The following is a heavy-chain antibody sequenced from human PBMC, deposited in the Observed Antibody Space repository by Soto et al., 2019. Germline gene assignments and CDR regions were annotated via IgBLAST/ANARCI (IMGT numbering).Heavy chain of an antibody. CDR2: IMPIFRAP. Sequence: QVQLVQSGAEVKKPGSSVKVSCKASGGAFSDYAFSWVRQAPGQGLEWLGGIMPIFRAPDYAQKFQGRVTITADEFTRTAYMEMNSLRSEDTAVYYCASWLKGPDIGNYYYG. V-gene: IGHV1-69*12. J-gene: IGHJ6*01. D-gene: IGHD2-15*01. CDR1: GGAFSDYA. CDR3: ASWLKGPDIGNYYYG.